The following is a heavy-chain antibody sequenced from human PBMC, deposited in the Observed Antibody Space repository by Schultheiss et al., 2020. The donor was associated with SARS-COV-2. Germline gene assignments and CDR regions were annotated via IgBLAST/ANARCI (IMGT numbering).Heavy chain of an antibody. J-gene: IGHJ6*02. V-gene: IGHV3-66*01. Sequence: GGSLRLSCAASGFTVSSNYMSWVRQAPGKGLEWVSVIYSGGSTYYADSVKGRFTISRDNSKNTLYLQMNSLRAEDTAVYYCAREGHDSSGYYDPTYNYGMDVWGQGTTVTVSS. CDR3: AREGHDSSGYYDPTYNYGMDV. CDR1: GFTVSSNY. CDR2: IYSGGST. D-gene: IGHD3-22*01.